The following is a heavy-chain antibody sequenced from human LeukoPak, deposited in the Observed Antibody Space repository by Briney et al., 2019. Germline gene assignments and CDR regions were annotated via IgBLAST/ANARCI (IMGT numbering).Heavy chain of an antibody. CDR3: ARGGLYYDILTGYYY. J-gene: IGHJ4*02. Sequence: GGSLRLSCAASGFTFSSYAMHWVRQAPGKGLEYVSAISSNGGSTYYANSVKGRFTISRDNSKNTLYLQMGSLRAEDMAVYYCARGGLYYDILTGYYYWGQGTLVTVSS. D-gene: IGHD3-9*01. CDR1: GFTFSSYA. CDR2: ISSNGGST. V-gene: IGHV3-64*01.